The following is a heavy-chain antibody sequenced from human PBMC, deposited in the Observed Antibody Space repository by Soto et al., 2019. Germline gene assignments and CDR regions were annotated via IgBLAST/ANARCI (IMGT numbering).Heavy chain of an antibody. CDR1: GGSFSGYY. CDR2: INHSGST. J-gene: IGHJ5*02. Sequence: QVQLQQWGAGLLKPSETLSLTCAVYGGSFSGYYWSWIRQPPGKGLEWIGEINHSGSTNYNPSLKSRVTISVDTSKNQFSLKLSSVTAADTAVYYCARAHYGDYAGWFDPWGKEPLVTVSS. V-gene: IGHV4-34*01. D-gene: IGHD4-17*01. CDR3: ARAHYGDYAGWFDP.